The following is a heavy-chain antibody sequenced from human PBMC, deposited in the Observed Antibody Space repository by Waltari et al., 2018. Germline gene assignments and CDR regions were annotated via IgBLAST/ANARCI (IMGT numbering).Heavy chain of an antibody. Sequence: EVQLLESGGGLVQPGGSLRLSGAASGFTFSSYAMSWVRQAPGKGLEWVSAISGSGGSTYYADSVKGRFTISRDNSKNTLYLQMNSLRAEDTAVYYCAKEDIVVVVAATRLFDYWGQGTLVTVSS. CDR2: ISGSGGST. CDR3: AKEDIVVVVAATRLFDY. D-gene: IGHD2-15*01. V-gene: IGHV3-23*01. CDR1: GFTFSSYA. J-gene: IGHJ4*02.